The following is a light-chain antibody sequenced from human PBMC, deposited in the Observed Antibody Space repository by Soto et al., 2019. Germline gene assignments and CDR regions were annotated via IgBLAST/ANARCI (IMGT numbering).Light chain of an antibody. Sequence: QSALTQSASVSGSPGQSITISCTGSSRDVGNYNLVSWYQQHPGKAPKLMIYEVSKRPSGVANRFSGSKSGNTASLTISGLQAEDEADYYCCSYAGSSTYVVFGEGTKVTVL. CDR3: CSYAGSSTYVV. CDR1: SRDVGNYNL. CDR2: EVS. V-gene: IGLV2-23*02. J-gene: IGLJ2*01.